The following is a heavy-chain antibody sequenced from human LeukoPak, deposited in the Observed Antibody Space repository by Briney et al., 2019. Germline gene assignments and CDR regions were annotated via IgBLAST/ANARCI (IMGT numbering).Heavy chain of an antibody. J-gene: IGHJ3*02. D-gene: IGHD3-22*01. Sequence: SETLSLTCTVSGYSISSGYYWGWIRQPPGKGLEWIGSIYHSGSTHYNPSLKSRVTISVDTSKNQFSLKPSSVTAADTAVYYCARHQRHYYDSSGYYSAFDIWGQGTMVTVSS. CDR1: GYSISSGYY. V-gene: IGHV4-38-2*02. CDR3: ARHQRHYYDSSGYYSAFDI. CDR2: IYHSGST.